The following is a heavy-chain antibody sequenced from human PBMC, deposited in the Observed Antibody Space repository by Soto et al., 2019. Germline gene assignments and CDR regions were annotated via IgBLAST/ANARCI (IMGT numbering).Heavy chain of an antibody. J-gene: IGHJ4*02. Sequence: EVQLLESGGGLVQPGGSLRLSSAASGFTFSSYAMSWVRQAPGKGLEWVSAISGSGGSTYYADSVKGRFTISRDNSKNTLYLQMNSLRAEDTAVYYCAKPGSDFWSGYPDYFDYWGQGTLVTVSS. D-gene: IGHD3-3*01. CDR2: ISGSGGST. V-gene: IGHV3-23*01. CDR3: AKPGSDFWSGYPDYFDY. CDR1: GFTFSSYA.